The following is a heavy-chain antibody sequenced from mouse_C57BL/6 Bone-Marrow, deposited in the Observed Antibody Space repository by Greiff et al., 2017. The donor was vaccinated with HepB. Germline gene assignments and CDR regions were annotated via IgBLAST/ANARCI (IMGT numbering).Heavy chain of an antibody. J-gene: IGHJ2*01. V-gene: IGHV1-61*01. CDR3: ARSNYGSSYSY. D-gene: IGHD1-1*01. CDR2: IYPSDSET. CDR1: GYTFTSYW. Sequence: VQLQQPGAELVRPGSSVKLSCKASGYTFTSYWMDWVKQRPGQGLEWIGNIYPSDSETHYNQKFKDKATLTVDKSSSTAYMQLSSLTSEDSAVYYCARSNYGSSYSYWGQGTTLTVSS.